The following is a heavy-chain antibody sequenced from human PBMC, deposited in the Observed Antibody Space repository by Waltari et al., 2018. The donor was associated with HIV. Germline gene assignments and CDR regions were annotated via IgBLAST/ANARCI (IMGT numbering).Heavy chain of an antibody. D-gene: IGHD3-16*01. V-gene: IGHV1-2*02. CDR1: GYTFIGYF. J-gene: IGHJ4*01. CDR3: HRPWDSDHWGSDL. Sequence: QDQLIQSGTEVKEPGASLRVSCRASGYTFIGYFIHWVRQAPGQRLEWMGDLTPRSGDTEYAQKFRGRVTLTGDTSVNTAYLDLKGLRFDDTATYFCHRPWDSDHWGSDLWGQGTLVIVS. CDR2: LTPRSGDT.